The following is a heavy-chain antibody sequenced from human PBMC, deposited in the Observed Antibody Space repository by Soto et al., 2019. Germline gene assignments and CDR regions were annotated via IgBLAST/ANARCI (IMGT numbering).Heavy chain of an antibody. CDR3: ARHKGVVSTRPLDI. D-gene: IGHD3-22*01. V-gene: IGHV5-51*01. J-gene: IGHJ3*02. CDR1: GYTSTSYW. Sequence: ETLTISRQVLGYTSTSYWITRVRPMPGKGLEWMGRIYPGNSVTGYSPSFQGQVILSVDLSVSTAYLHWSSLKASATAMYYCARHKGVVSTRPLDIWGQGTMVPVSS. CDR2: IYPGNSVT.